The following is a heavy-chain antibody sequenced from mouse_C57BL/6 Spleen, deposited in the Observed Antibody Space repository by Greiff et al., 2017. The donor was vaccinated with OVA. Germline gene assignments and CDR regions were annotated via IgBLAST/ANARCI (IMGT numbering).Heavy chain of an antibody. CDR1: GFNIKDYY. D-gene: IGHD4-1*01. V-gene: IGHV14-2*01. J-gene: IGHJ2*01. CDR3: ANWDFDY. Sequence: VQLQQSGAELVKPGASVKLSCTASGFNIKDYYMHWVKQRTEQGLEWIGRIDPEDGETKYAPEFQGKATITADTSSNTAYLQLSSLTSEDTAVYYCANWDFDYWGQGATLTVSS. CDR2: IDPEDGET.